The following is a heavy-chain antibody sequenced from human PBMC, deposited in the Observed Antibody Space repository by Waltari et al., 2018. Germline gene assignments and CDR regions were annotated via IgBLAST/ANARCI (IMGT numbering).Heavy chain of an antibody. D-gene: IGHD6-13*01. V-gene: IGHV1-24*01. J-gene: IGHJ4*02. CDR2: FDPEDGET. CDR3: ATSPIALFGTLY. CDR1: GHTLTELS. Sequence: QVQLVQSGAEVQKPGASVKVSCKVSGHTLTELSMHWVRQAPGKGLEWMGGFDPEDGETIYAQAFQGRVTVTEDTSTDTAYMEVSSLRSEDTAVYYCATSPIALFGTLYWGQGTLVTVSS.